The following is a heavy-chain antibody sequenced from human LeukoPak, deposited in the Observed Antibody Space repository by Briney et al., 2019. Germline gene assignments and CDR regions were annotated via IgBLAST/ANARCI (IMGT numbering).Heavy chain of an antibody. CDR1: GFTFNEYG. J-gene: IGHJ5*02. D-gene: IGHD6-19*01. V-gene: IGHV3-30*18. Sequence: GRSLTLSCAVPGFTFNEYGMHWVRQAPGKGLEWVAAISHDGSKTYSGDSVKGRFTISRDNSKNTLFLEMNSLRPEDTAMYYCAKDAGQWQNWNWFAPWGQGTLVIVSS. CDR3: AKDAGQWQNWNWFAP. CDR2: ISHDGSKT.